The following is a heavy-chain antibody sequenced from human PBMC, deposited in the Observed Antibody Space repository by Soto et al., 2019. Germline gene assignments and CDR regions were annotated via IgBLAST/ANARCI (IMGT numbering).Heavy chain of an antibody. V-gene: IGHV1-69*08. D-gene: IGHD6-13*01. J-gene: IGHJ3*01. CDR3: ARDDCSSTSCPL. Sequence: QVQLVQSGAEVKKPGSSVKVSCKASGGTFSSYTISWVRQAPGQGLEWMGRIIPILGIANYAQKFQGRVTITADKSTSTAYMELSSLRSEDTAMYYCARDDCSSTSCPLWGQGTMVTVSS. CDR2: IIPILGIA. CDR1: GGTFSSYT.